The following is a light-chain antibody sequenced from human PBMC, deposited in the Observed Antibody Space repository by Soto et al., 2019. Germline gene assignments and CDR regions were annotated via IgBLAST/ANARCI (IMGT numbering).Light chain of an antibody. Sequence: DIQMTQSPSTLSASVGDRVTITCRASQSISDWLTWYQQKPGKAPKLLIYDASTVESGVPSRFSGSGFGTEFTLTISSLQPDDFATYYCKQDNSYFGQGTKLEIK. CDR2: DAS. CDR3: KQDNSY. CDR1: QSISDW. J-gene: IGKJ2*01. V-gene: IGKV1-5*01.